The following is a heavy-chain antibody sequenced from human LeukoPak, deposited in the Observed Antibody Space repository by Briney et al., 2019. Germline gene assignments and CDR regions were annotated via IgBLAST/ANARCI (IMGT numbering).Heavy chain of an antibody. D-gene: IGHD2-8*01. J-gene: IGHJ6*02. CDR2: IDPSDSYT. CDR3: ARRNGNYYYGMDV. CDR1: GYSFTSYW. Sequence: GESLKISCKGSGYSFTSYWISWVRQMPGKGLEWMGRIDPSDSYTNYSPSFQGQVTISVDKSISTAYLQWSSLKASDTAMYYCARRNGNYYYGMDVWGQGTTVTVSS. V-gene: IGHV5-10-1*04.